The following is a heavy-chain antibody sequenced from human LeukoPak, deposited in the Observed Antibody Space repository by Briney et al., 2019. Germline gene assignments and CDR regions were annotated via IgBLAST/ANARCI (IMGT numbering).Heavy chain of an antibody. Sequence: SETLSLTCTVSGGSISSYYWSWIRQPPGKGLEWIGYIYYSGSTNYNPSLKSRFTISVDTSKNQFSLKLSSVTAADTAVYYCARVRSLYSGYDSHFDYWGQGTLATVSS. CDR2: IYYSGST. V-gene: IGHV4-59*01. CDR1: GGSISSYY. J-gene: IGHJ4*02. CDR3: ARVRSLYSGYDSHFDY. D-gene: IGHD5-12*01.